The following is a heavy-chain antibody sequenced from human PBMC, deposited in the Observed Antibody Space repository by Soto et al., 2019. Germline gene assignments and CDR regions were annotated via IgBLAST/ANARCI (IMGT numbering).Heavy chain of an antibody. J-gene: IGHJ4*02. D-gene: IGHD4-17*01. Sequence: ASVKVSCKASGYTFTSYAMHWVRQAPGQRLEWMGWINAGNGNTKYSQKFQGRVTITRDTSASTAYMELGSLRSEDTAVYYCARDSKRYDYGGKGDYWGQGTLVTVSS. CDR1: GYTFTSYA. V-gene: IGHV1-3*01. CDR3: ARDSKRYDYGGKGDY. CDR2: INAGNGNT.